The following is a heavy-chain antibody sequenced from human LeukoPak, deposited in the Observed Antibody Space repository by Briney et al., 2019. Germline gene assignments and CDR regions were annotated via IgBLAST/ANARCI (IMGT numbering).Heavy chain of an antibody. CDR1: GYTFTDYY. Sequence: VASVKVSCKASGYTFTDYYMHWVRQAPGQGFEWMGWINPNDGDTNYAQKFQGRVTMTRDTSISTANMEVSRLRSDDTAVYYCARANFLYCSSSTCLFDYWGQGTLVTVSS. V-gene: IGHV1-2*02. J-gene: IGHJ4*02. CDR3: ARANFLYCSSSTCLFDY. CDR2: INPNDGDT. D-gene: IGHD2-2*01.